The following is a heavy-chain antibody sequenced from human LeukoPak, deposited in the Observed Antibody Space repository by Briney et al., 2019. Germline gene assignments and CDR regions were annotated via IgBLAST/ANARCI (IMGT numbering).Heavy chain of an antibody. CDR3: ASSPPDSSGYFDC. Sequence: SETLSLTCAVYGGSFSGYYWSWIRQPPGKGLEWIGEINHSGSTSYNPSLKSRVTISVDTSKKQFSLKLSSVTAADTAVYFCASSPPDSSGYFDCWGQGTLVTVSS. D-gene: IGHD3-22*01. J-gene: IGHJ4*02. CDR2: INHSGST. CDR1: GGSFSGYY. V-gene: IGHV4-34*01.